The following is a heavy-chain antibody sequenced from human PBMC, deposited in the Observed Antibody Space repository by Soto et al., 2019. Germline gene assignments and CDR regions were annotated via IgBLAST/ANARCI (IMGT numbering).Heavy chain of an antibody. Sequence: GGSPRLSCAASRFIFDSDWMHCVRQAPGQGLVWVSRINTDGSGTSYADSVKGRFTISRDNAKNSLYLQMNSLRAEDTAVYYCARPTYYYDSSGPPAYWGQGTLVTVSS. CDR3: ARPTYYYDSSGPPAY. CDR1: RFIFDSDW. J-gene: IGHJ4*02. D-gene: IGHD3-22*01. CDR2: INTDGSGT. V-gene: IGHV3-74*01.